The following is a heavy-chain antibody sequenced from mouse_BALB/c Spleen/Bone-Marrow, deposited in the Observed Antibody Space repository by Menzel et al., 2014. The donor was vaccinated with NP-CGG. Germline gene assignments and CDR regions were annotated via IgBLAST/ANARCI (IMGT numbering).Heavy chain of an antibody. CDR1: GYTFTSSW. D-gene: IGHD2-1*01. J-gene: IGHJ1*01. CDR3: ARGKIYGNYLWYFDV. CDR2: IHPNSGNT. V-gene: IGHV1S130*01. Sequence: VNLVESGSVLVRPGASVKLSCKASGYTFTSSWMHWAKQRPGQGLEWIGEIHPNSGNTNYNEKFKGKATLTVDTSSSTAYVDLSSLTSEDSAVYYCARGKIYGNYLWYFDVWGAGTTVTVSS.